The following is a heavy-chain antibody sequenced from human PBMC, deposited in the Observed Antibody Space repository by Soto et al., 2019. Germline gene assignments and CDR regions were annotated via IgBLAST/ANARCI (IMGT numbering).Heavy chain of an antibody. J-gene: IGHJ4*02. CDR3: AKDWGIWFGEWGLGY. V-gene: IGHV3-23*01. CDR2: ISGSGGST. Sequence: GSLRLSCAASGFTFSSYAMSWVRQAPGKGLEWVSAISGSGGSTYYADSVKGRFTISRDNSKNTLYLQMNSLRAEDTAVYYCAKDWGIWFGEWGLGYWGQGTLVTVSS. D-gene: IGHD3-10*01. CDR1: GFTFSSYA.